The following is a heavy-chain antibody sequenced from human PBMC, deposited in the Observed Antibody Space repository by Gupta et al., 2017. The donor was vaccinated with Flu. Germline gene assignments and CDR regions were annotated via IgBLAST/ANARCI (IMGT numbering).Heavy chain of an antibody. Sequence: HWVRQAPGKGLEWVAVISYDGINKYYADSVKGRFTISRDNSKSTLYLQMNSLRTEDTAVYYCARPAQGSSSPKTYFDSWGQGTLVIVSS. CDR2: ISYDGINK. J-gene: IGHJ4*02. CDR3: ARPAQGSSSPKTYFDS. V-gene: IGHV3-30*04. D-gene: IGHD6-13*01.